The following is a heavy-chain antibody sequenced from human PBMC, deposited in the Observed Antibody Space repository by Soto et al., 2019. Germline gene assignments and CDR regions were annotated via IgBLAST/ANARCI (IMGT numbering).Heavy chain of an antibody. Sequence: HPGGSLSLSCAASGLTFTTYALRWVRQAPGKGLEWVALISSDGSDKYYADSVKGRFTVSRDFYKDTLSLQMNSLRPEDTAMYYCVRVGPSRIEVYDSSGYFDYWGQGTLVTVSS. J-gene: IGHJ4*02. CDR2: ISSDGSDK. CDR1: GLTFTTYA. CDR3: VRVGPSRIEVYDSSGYFDY. V-gene: IGHV3-30-3*01. D-gene: IGHD3-22*01.